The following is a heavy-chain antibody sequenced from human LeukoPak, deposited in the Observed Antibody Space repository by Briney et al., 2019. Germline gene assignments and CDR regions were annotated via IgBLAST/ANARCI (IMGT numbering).Heavy chain of an antibody. D-gene: IGHD3-10*01. V-gene: IGHV4-59*01. CDR3: ASDYNNYIVDN. CDR2: VYYSGRT. J-gene: IGHJ4*02. CDR1: GGSISTYF. Sequence: PSETLSLTCTVSGGSISTYFWSWIRQPPGKGLEWIGYVYYSGRTRYNPSLESRLAMSIDTSKNQFSLNLTSVTAADTAMYYCASDYNNYIVDNWGQGALVTVSS.